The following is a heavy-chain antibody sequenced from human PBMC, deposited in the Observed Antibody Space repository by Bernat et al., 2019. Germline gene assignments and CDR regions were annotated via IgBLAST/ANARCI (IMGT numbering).Heavy chain of an antibody. CDR1: GFTFSNAW. D-gene: IGHD6-25*01. Sequence: EVQLVESGGGLVKPGGSLRLSCAASGFTFSNAWMNWVRQAPGKGLEWVGRIKSKTDGGTTDYATPVKGRFTISREDSKNTLYLQRNSLKTEDTAVYYCTTLTPLAATLRSRYFDLWGRGTLVTVSS. CDR3: TTLTPLAATLRSRYFDL. V-gene: IGHV3-15*07. J-gene: IGHJ2*01. CDR2: IKSKTDGGTT.